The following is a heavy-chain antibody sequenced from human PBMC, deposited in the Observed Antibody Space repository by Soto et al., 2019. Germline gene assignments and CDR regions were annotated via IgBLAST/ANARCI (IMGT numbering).Heavy chain of an antibody. Sequence: GGSLRLSCAASGFTFSGYSMNWVRQAPGKGLEWVAYISPSSSAIHYADSVKGRFTISRDNDKNSLYLQMNILRAEDTAAYYCARAAYSSGPDYWGQGTLVTVSS. J-gene: IGHJ4*02. CDR1: GFTFSGYS. CDR3: ARAAYSSGPDY. D-gene: IGHD6-25*01. CDR2: ISPSSSAI. V-gene: IGHV3-48*01.